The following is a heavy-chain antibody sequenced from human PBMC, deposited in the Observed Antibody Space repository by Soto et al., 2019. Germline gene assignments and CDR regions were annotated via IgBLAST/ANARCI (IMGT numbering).Heavy chain of an antibody. D-gene: IGHD4-17*01. J-gene: IGHJ4*02. Sequence: QITLKESGPTLVKPTQTLTLTCTFSGFSLRNSGAGVGWIRQPPGKALEWLALIYWDDNKRKSPSLKSRLTITKDTSKNQVVLTMTNMDPVDTATYYCAHLTTGGFYFDYWGQGTLVTVSS. CDR2: IYWDDNK. V-gene: IGHV2-5*02. CDR1: GFSLRNSGAG. CDR3: AHLTTGGFYFDY.